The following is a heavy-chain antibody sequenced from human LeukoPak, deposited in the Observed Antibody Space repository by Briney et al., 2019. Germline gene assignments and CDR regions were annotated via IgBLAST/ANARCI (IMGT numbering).Heavy chain of an antibody. D-gene: IGHD2-21*01. Sequence: GGSLRLSCTASGFTFSSYWMHWVRQAPGKGLVWVSRIDSGGSNTSYADSVKGRVTISRDNAKNTLYLEMNNLRDEDTAVYYCTRDRSYSSDSWGQGTLVTVSS. CDR1: GFTFSSYW. CDR3: TRDRSYSSDS. CDR2: IDSGGSNT. V-gene: IGHV3-74*01. J-gene: IGHJ4*02.